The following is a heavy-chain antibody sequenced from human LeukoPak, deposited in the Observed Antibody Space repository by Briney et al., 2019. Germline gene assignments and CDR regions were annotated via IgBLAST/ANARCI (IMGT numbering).Heavy chain of an antibody. CDR1: GFTVSGNY. Sequence: GGSLRLSCAASGFTVSGNYMSWVRQAPGKGLEWVSVIYSGGSTYYADSVKGRFTISRDNSKNTLYLQMNSLRAEDTAVYYCAKSLGGDYYYYGMDVWGQGTTVTVSS. CDR2: IYSGGST. CDR3: AKSLGGDYYYYGMDV. V-gene: IGHV3-53*01. J-gene: IGHJ6*02. D-gene: IGHD3-16*02.